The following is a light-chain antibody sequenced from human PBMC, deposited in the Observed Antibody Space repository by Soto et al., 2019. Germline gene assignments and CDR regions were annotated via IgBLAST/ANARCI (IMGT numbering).Light chain of an antibody. Sequence: EIVMTQSPATLSVSPGERATLSCRASQSVSRNLAWYKQKPGQAPRLLIYGASTRATGIPARFSGSGSGTEFTLTISSLKSEDFDTYYCQQYNNWPVTFGGGTKVDIK. CDR3: QQYNNWPVT. V-gene: IGKV3-15*01. CDR1: QSVSRN. J-gene: IGKJ4*01. CDR2: GAS.